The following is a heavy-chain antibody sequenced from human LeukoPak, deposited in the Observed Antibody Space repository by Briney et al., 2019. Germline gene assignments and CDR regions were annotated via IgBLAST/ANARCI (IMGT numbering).Heavy chain of an antibody. CDR2: IYHSGST. CDR1: TDYSIRSGDY. CDR3: ARAGIGIRYYMDV. D-gene: IGHD3-10*01. Sequence: PSETLSLTCVVSTDYSIRSGDYWGWIRQPPGKGLEWIGNIYHSGSTYYNPSLRSRVTISVDTSKNQFSLKLSSVTAADTAVYYCARAGIGIRYYMDVWGKGTTVTVSS. J-gene: IGHJ6*03. V-gene: IGHV4-38-2*01.